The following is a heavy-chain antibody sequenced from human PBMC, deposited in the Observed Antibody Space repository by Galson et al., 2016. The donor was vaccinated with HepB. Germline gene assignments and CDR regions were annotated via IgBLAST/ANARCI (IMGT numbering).Heavy chain of an antibody. V-gene: IGHV3-74*01. CDR3: GRDHSVVLTTAYNWFDP. J-gene: IGHJ5*02. CDR1: GFAFGSRW. D-gene: IGHD4-23*01. CDR2: INSDGTIS. Sequence: SLRLSCAASGFAFGSRWMHWVRQVPGKGLVWVSRINSDGTISNYADSVKGGFTISRDKAKHTLYLQMKSLRVEDTAVYYCGRDHSVVLTTAYNWFDPWGQGTLVTVSS.